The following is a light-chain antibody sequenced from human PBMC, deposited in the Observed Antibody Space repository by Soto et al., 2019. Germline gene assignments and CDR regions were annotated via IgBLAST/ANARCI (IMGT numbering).Light chain of an antibody. Sequence: QSALTQPASVSGSPGQSITISCTGTSSDVGAYKYVSWYQQHPGIAPKLKIYEVSNRPSGVSNRFSGSKSGNTASLTISGLQAEDEADYYCSSYTASTTTVFGTGTKLTVL. J-gene: IGLJ1*01. CDR3: SSYTASTTTV. CDR2: EVS. CDR1: SSDVGAYKY. V-gene: IGLV2-14*01.